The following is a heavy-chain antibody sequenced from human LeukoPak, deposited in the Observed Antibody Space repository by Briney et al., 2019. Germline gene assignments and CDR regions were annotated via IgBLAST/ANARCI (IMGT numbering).Heavy chain of an antibody. V-gene: IGHV4-30-2*01. Sequence: PSETLSLTCTVSGGSIRSSYYYWGWIRQPPGKGLEWIAYIFHSGSTSSNPSLKSRVTISLDRSKNHFSLNLTSVTAADTAVYYCASGRTYRHPFDSWGQGALVTVSS. CDR3: ASGRTYRHPFDS. J-gene: IGHJ4*02. CDR1: GGSIRSSYYY. CDR2: IFHSGST. D-gene: IGHD3-16*02.